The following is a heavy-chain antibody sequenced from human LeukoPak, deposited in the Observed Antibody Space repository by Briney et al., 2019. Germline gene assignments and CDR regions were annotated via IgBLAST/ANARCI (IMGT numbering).Heavy chain of an antibody. J-gene: IGHJ4*02. CDR2: IYYSGST. CDR1: GGSISSSSYY. Sequence: SETLSLTCTVSGGSISSSSYYWGWIRQPPGKGLEWIGSIYYSGSTYYNPSLKSRVTISVDTSKNQFSLKLSSVTAADTAVYYCARAAGTPAPDYWGQGTLVTVSS. CDR3: ARAAGTPAPDY. V-gene: IGHV4-39*07. D-gene: IGHD1-14*01.